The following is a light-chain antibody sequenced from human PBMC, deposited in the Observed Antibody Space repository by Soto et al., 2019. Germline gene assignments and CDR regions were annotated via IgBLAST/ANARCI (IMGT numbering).Light chain of an antibody. V-gene: IGKV1-5*03. CDR1: QSISSW. J-gene: IGKJ1*01. CDR3: QQYNSYWT. Sequence: DIQMTQSPFTLSASVGDRVTITCRASQSISSWLAWYQQKPGKAPKLQIYKASSLESGVPSRFSGSGSGTEFTLTISSLQPDDFATYYCQQYNSYWTFGQGTKVEIK. CDR2: KAS.